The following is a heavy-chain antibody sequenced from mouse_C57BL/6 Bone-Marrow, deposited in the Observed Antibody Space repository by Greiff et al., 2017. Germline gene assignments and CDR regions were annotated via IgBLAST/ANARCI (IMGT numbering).Heavy chain of an antibody. V-gene: IGHV5-6*01. CDR1: GFTFSSYG. J-gene: IGHJ4*01. Sequence: EVQGVESGGDLVKPGGSLKLSCAASGFTFSSYGMSWVRQTPDKRLEWVATISSGGSYTYYPDSVKGRFTISRDNAKNTLYLQMSSLKSEDTAMYYCTSGLVDAMDYWGQGTSVTVAS. CDR2: ISSGGSYT. CDR3: TSGLVDAMDY.